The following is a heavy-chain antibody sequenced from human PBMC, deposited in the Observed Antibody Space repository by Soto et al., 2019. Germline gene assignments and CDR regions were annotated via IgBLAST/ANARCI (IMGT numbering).Heavy chain of an antibody. D-gene: IGHD1-7*01. Sequence: SETLSLTCTVSGGSISSGDYYWSWIRQPPGKGLEWIGYIYYSGSTYYNPSLKSRVTISVDTSKNQFSLKLSSVTAADTAVYYCAGAPLGITGTTNCDAFDIWGQGTMVTVSS. CDR3: AGAPLGITGTTNCDAFDI. CDR1: GGSISSGDYY. V-gene: IGHV4-30-4*01. J-gene: IGHJ3*02. CDR2: IYYSGST.